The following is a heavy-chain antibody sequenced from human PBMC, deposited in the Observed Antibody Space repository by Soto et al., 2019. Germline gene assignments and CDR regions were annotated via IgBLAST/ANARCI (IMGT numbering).Heavy chain of an antibody. CDR3: AREFLAYYDFWSGHKTNWSDP. Sequence: SETLSLTCAVSGYSISSGYYWGWIRQPPGKGLEWIGSIYHSGSTYYNPSLKSRVTISVDTSKNQFSLKLSSVTAADTAVYYCAREFLAYYDFWSGHKTNWSDPWGQGTLVTVSS. V-gene: IGHV4-38-2*02. J-gene: IGHJ5*02. CDR1: GYSISSGYY. CDR2: IYHSGST. D-gene: IGHD3-3*01.